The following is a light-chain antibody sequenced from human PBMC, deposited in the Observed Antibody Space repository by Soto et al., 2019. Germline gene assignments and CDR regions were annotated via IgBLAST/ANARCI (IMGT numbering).Light chain of an antibody. CDR2: DVS. CDR1: QSVGSN. Sequence: EIVMTQSPDILSVSPGETATLSCRASQSVGSNLAWYQQKPGQAPRLLISDVSTRAAGLPARFSGSGSGTEFTLTISSLQSEDFAVYYCQQSNNWPKTFGQGTKVEIK. CDR3: QQSNNWPKT. J-gene: IGKJ1*01. V-gene: IGKV3-15*01.